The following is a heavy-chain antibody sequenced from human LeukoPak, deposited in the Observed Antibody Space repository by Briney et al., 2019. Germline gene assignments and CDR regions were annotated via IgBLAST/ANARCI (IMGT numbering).Heavy chain of an antibody. J-gene: IGHJ4*02. Sequence: ASVKVSCKASGYTFTSYGISWVRQAPGQGLEWMGWISAYNGNTNYAQKLQGRVTMTTDTSTSTAYMELRSLRSDDTAVYYCARDRGDILTGYYKRHFDYWGQGTLVTVSS. D-gene: IGHD3-9*01. CDR1: GYTFTSYG. CDR3: ARDRGDILTGYYKRHFDY. V-gene: IGHV1-18*01. CDR2: ISAYNGNT.